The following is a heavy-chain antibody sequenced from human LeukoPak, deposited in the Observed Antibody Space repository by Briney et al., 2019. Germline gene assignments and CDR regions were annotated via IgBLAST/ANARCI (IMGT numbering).Heavy chain of an antibody. Sequence: GGSLKLSCAASGFTFSGSAMHWVRQASGKGLEWVGRITSKANSYATAYAASVKGRFTISRDDSKNTAYLQMNSLKTEDTAVYYCTRPAYCSGGSCYENWGQGTLVTVSS. J-gene: IGHJ4*02. CDR3: TRPAYCSGGSCYEN. V-gene: IGHV3-73*01. D-gene: IGHD2-15*01. CDR2: ITSKANSYAT. CDR1: GFTFSGSA.